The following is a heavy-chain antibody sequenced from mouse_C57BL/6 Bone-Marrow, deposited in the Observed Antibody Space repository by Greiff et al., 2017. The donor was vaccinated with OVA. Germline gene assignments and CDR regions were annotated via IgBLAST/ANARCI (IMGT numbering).Heavy chain of an antibody. CDR1: GFTFSSYA. CDR2: ISSGGDYI. CDR3: TRGGTGFAY. D-gene: IGHD4-1*01. Sequence: EVKLVESGGGLVQPGGSLKLSCAASGFTFSSYAMSWVRQTPEKRLEWVAYISSGGDYIYYADTVKGRFTISRDNARNTLYLQMSSLKSEDTAMYYCTRGGTGFAYWGQGTLVTVSA. V-gene: IGHV5-9-1*02. J-gene: IGHJ3*01.